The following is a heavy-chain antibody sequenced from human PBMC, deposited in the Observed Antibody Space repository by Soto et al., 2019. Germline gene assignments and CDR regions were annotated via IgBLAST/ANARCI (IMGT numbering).Heavy chain of an antibody. D-gene: IGHD3-10*01. Sequence: QVQLVQSGAEMKKPGSSVKVSCQSSGGTFNTYAMNWVRQAPGQGPEWMGDISPMFGAANYAPKFQGRVTIAADDSTGTPYMQLSSLTSADTALYFCAREVQVHTPAFVYWGQGTLVTVSS. J-gene: IGHJ4*02. CDR1: GGTFNTYA. V-gene: IGHV1-69*19. CDR2: ISPMFGAA. CDR3: AREVQVHTPAFVY.